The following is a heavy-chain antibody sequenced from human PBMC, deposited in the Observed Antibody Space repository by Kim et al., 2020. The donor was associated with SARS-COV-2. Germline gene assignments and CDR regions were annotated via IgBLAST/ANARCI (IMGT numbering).Heavy chain of an antibody. J-gene: IGHJ6*02. CDR1: GFTFSSYA. Sequence: GGSLRLSCAASGFTFSSYAMHWVRQAPGKGLEWVAVISYDGNNRYYADSVKGRFTISRDNSKNTLYLQMNSLRAEDTAVYYCARDGDYDSSGYYSSGMDVWGQGTTVTVSS. V-gene: IGHV3-30-3*01. D-gene: IGHD3-22*01. CDR2: ISYDGNNR. CDR3: ARDGDYDSSGYYSSGMDV.